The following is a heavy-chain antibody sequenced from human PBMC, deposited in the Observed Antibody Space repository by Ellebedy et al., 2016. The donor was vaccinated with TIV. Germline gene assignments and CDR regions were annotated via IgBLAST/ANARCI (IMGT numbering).Heavy chain of an antibody. CDR2: IFSGGRT. CDR3: ARQRDGVPAAMLNWYFDL. J-gene: IGHJ2*01. CDR1: GVAISSSSYY. Sequence: MPSETLSLTCTVSGVAISSSSYYWAWIRQTPGKGLEWIGSIFSGGRTFYHPSLQSRSTISVDRSKNQFSLSLKSMTAADTAIYYCARQRDGVPAAMLNWYFDLWGRGTLVNVSS. V-gene: IGHV4-39*01. D-gene: IGHD2-2*01.